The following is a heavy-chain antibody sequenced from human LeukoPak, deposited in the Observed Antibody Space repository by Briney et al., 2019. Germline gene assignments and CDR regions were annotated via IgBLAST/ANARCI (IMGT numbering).Heavy chain of an antibody. CDR3: ARGVTRYCSSTSCYYFDY. J-gene: IGHJ4*02. CDR1: GFTFCSYG. Sequence: LTGVSLRLSCAASGFTFCSYGMHWVRQAPGKGLEWVAVIWYDGSNKYYADSVKGRFTISRDNSKNTLYLQMNSLRAEDTAVYYCARGVTRYCSSTSCYYFDYWGQGTLVTVSS. D-gene: IGHD2-2*01. CDR2: IWYDGSNK. V-gene: IGHV3-33*01.